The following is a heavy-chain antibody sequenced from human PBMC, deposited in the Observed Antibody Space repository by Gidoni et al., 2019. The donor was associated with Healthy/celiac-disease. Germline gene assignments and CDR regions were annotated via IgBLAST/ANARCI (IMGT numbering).Heavy chain of an antibody. CDR1: GFTFSSYG. CDR3: AKVAGSYCGGDCYSEAPGAFDI. D-gene: IGHD2-21*02. CDR2: ISYDGSNK. V-gene: IGHV3-30*18. J-gene: IGHJ3*02. Sequence: QVQLVESGGGVVQPGRSLRLSCAASGFTFSSYGMHWVRQAPGKGLEWVAVISYDGSNKYYADSVKGRFTISRDNSKNTLYLQMNSLRAEDTAVYYCAKVAGSYCGGDCYSEAPGAFDIWGQGTMVTVSS.